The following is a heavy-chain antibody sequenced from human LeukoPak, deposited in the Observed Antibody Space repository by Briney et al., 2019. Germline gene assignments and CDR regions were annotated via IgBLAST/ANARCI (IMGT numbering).Heavy chain of an antibody. CDR3: ARFSIVVVITDAFDI. D-gene: IGHD3-22*01. J-gene: IGHJ3*02. V-gene: IGHV4-34*01. Sequence: SSEALSLTCAVYGGSFSGYYWSWIRQPPGKGLEWIGEINHSGSTNYNPSLKSRVTISVDTSKNQFSLKLSSVTAADTAVYYCARFSIVVVITDAFDIWGQGTMVTVSS. CDR2: INHSGST. CDR1: GGSFSGYY.